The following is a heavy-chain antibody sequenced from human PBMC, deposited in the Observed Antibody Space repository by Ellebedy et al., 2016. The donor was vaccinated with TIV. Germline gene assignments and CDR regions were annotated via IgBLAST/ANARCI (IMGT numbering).Heavy chain of an antibody. D-gene: IGHD4-17*01. V-gene: IGHV1-18*01. CDR1: CYTFTSHG. J-gene: IGHJ4*02. CDR2: ISAYNGNT. CDR3: ARSRETTVTYSDY. Sequence: ASVKVSXKASCYTFTSHGISWVRQAPGQGLEWMGWISAYNGNTNYAQKLQGRVTMTTDTSTSTAYMELRSLRSDDTAVYYCARSRETTVTYSDYWGQGTLVTVSS.